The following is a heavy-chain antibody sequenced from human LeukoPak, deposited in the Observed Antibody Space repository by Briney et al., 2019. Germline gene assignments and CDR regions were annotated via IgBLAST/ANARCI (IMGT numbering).Heavy chain of an antibody. D-gene: IGHD2-21*02. V-gene: IGHV3-7*03. CDR2: IKQDGSEK. CDR3: AKGEKSVVTANVDY. CDR1: SNYW. Sequence: PGGSLRLSCEASNYWMSWVRQAPGRGLEWVANIKQDGSEKYYLDSVKGRFTISRDNAKNSLYLQMNSLRAEDTAVYYCAKGEKSVVTANVDYWGQGTLVTVSS. J-gene: IGHJ4*02.